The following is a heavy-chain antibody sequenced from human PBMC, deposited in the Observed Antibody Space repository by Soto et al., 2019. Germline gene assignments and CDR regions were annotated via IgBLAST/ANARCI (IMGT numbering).Heavy chain of an antibody. J-gene: IGHJ6*02. CDR3: HAGHYYYYGMDV. CDR2: INHSGST. CDR1: GGSFSGYY. V-gene: IGHV4-34*01. Sequence: QVQLQQWGAGLLKPSETLSLTCAVYGGSFSGYYWSWIRQPPGKGLEWIGEINHSGSTNYNPSLKSRVTISVDTSKNQFSLKLSFVTAADTAVYYCHAGHYYYYGMDVWGQGTTVTVSS.